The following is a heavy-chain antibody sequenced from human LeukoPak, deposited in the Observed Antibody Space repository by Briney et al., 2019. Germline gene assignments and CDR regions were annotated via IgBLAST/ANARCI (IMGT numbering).Heavy chain of an antibody. CDR2: IQQHGSEK. D-gene: IGHD3-10*01. Sequence: PGGSLRLSCAASGFTFSTYWMSWVRQAPGKGLEWVANIQQHGSEKWYVDSVKGQFTISRENAKNSLYLQMNSLRAGDTAVYYCARDRDPKVLLWFGELLLSRDYWGQGTLVTVSS. V-gene: IGHV3-7*01. CDR3: ARDRDPKVLLWFGELLLSRDY. CDR1: GFTFSTYW. J-gene: IGHJ4*02.